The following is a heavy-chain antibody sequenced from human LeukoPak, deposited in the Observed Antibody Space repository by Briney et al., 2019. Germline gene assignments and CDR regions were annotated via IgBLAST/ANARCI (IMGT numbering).Heavy chain of an antibody. D-gene: IGHD6-6*01. V-gene: IGHV4-38-2*01. CDR3: ARPLSYSTSSLWGF. Sequence: SETLSLTCAVSGSSISSGYFWGWIRPPPGKGLEWIGSIYHRGTTHYNPSLKSRVTISVDTSKNQFSLRLSPVTAADTAVYYCARPLSYSTSSLWGFWGQGTVVAVSS. CDR2: IYHRGTT. CDR1: GSSISSGYF. J-gene: IGHJ4*02.